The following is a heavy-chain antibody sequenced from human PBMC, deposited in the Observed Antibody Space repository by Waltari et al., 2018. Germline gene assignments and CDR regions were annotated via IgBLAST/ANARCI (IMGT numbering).Heavy chain of an antibody. CDR2: FFNTGSP. Sequence: QVQLQESGPGLVKPSGTLSLTCAVSGGSSNSNFWCIRVRQPPGKGLECIGEFFNTGSPNLNPSLKSRVTRSLDKSRKQFSLRLTSVTAADTAIYCCLARATVTPKFDYWGQGTLVTVSS. CDR1: GGSSNSNFW. D-gene: IGHD4-17*01. V-gene: IGHV4-4*01. J-gene: IGHJ4*02. CDR3: LARATVTPKFDY.